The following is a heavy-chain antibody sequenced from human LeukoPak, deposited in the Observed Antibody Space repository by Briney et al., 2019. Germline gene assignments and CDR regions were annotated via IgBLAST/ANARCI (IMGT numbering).Heavy chain of an antibody. CDR2: IYYSGST. J-gene: IGHJ5*02. D-gene: IGHD2-15*01. CDR3: ARIRPPGYCSGGSCYTSGWFDP. Sequence: SETLSLTCTVSGGSISSSSYYWGWIRQPPGKGLEWIGSIYYSGSTYYNPSLKSRVTISVDTSKNQFSLKLSSVTAADTAVYYCARIRPPGYCSGGSCYTSGWFDPWGQGTLVTVSS. V-gene: IGHV4-39*01. CDR1: GGSISSSSYY.